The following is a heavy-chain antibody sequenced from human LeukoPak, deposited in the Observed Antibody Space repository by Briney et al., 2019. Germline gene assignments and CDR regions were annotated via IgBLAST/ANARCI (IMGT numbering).Heavy chain of an antibody. CDR1: RGSFSGYY. J-gene: IGHJ4*02. V-gene: IGHV4-34*01. D-gene: IGHD3-9*01. Sequence: SETLSLTCTVYRGSFSGYYWTWIRQSPGKGLEWIGEINHSGTTNYNPSLKSRVTISIDTSKNQFSLKLSSVTAADTAVYYCARGPTIDYDILTGYYYFDYWGQGTLVTVSS. CDR2: INHSGTT. CDR3: ARGPTIDYDILTGYYYFDY.